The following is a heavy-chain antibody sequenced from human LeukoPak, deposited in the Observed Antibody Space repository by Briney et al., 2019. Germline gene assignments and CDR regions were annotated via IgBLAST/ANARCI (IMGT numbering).Heavy chain of an antibody. CDR3: ATLRGIAGRLGYYYYMDV. J-gene: IGHJ6*03. V-gene: IGHV1-24*01. Sequence: ASVKVSCKVSGYTLTELSMHWVRQAPGKGREWMGGFDPEDGETIYAQKFQGRVTMTEDTSTDTAYMALSSLRSEDTAVYYCATLRGIAGRLGYYYYMDVCGKGTPVTISS. CDR2: FDPEDGET. D-gene: IGHD6-13*01. CDR1: GYTLTELS.